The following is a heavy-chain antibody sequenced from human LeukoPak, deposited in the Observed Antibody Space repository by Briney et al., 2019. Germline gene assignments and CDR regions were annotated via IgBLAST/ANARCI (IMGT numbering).Heavy chain of an antibody. D-gene: IGHD5/OR15-5a*01. CDR3: ATLVSTRYYFDY. CDR2: IYYSGDT. V-gene: IGHV4-38-2*02. J-gene: IGHJ4*02. Sequence: SETLSLTCSVSGYSISSGYSWGWIRQPPGKGLELIGHIYYSGDTYYNPSLKSRVTMSVDTSKNQFSLKVNSVAAADTAVYCATLVSTRYYFDYWGQGTLVTVSS. CDR1: GYSISSGYS.